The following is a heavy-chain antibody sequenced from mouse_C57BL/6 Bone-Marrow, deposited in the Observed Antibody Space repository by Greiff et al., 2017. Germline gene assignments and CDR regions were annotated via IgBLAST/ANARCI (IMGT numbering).Heavy chain of an antibody. CDR2: IWSDGST. J-gene: IGHJ1*03. D-gene: IGHD2-3*01. CDR3: DRQGYDGGGYWYFDV. Sequence: VKLVESGPGLVAPSQSLSITCTVSGFSLTSYGVHWVRQPPGKGLEWLVVIWSDGSTTYNSALKSRLSISKDNSKSKVFLKMNSLQTDDTAMYSGDRQGYDGGGYWYFDVWGTGTTVTVSS. V-gene: IGHV2-6-1*01. CDR1: GFSLTSYG.